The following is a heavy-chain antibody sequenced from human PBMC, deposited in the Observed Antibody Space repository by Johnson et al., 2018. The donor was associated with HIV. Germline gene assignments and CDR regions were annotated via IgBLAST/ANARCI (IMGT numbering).Heavy chain of an antibody. J-gene: IGHJ3*02. Sequence: VQLVESGGGVVQPGRSLRLSCAASGFIFSSYAVHWVRQAPGKGLEWVAVISDDGSNKYYADSVKGRFTISRDNSKNTLYLQMSSLKTDDTAVYYCTTAIVIDAFDIWGQGTMVTVSS. CDR3: TTAIVIDAFDI. CDR1: GFIFSSYA. CDR2: ISDDGSNK. V-gene: IGHV3-30*04. D-gene: IGHD3-16*02.